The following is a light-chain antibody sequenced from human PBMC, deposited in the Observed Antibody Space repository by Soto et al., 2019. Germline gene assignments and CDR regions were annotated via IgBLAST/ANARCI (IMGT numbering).Light chain of an antibody. J-gene: IGLJ3*02. CDR3: LLYYNGVGV. V-gene: IGLV7-46*01. CDR1: TGAVTSGHY. CDR2: DTS. Sequence: QAVVTQEPSLTVSPGGTVTLTCGSSTGAVTSGHYPYWFQQKPGQAPRTLIDDTSNKHSWTPARFSGSLLGGKAALTLSGAQPEDEAEYYCLLYYNGVGVFGGGTKVTVL.